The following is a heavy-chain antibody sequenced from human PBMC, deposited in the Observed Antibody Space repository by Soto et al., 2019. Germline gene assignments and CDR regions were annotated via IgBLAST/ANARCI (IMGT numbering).Heavy chain of an antibody. Sequence: TSLKVSCEASGGTFSSYAISWVRQAPGQGLEWMGGIIPIFGTANYAQKFQGRVTITADESTSTAYMELSSLRSEDTAVYYCARAIPRYCSGGSCHNYFAYRGQGTLVTVSS. CDR3: ARAIPRYCSGGSCHNYFAY. D-gene: IGHD2-15*01. J-gene: IGHJ4*02. V-gene: IGHV1-69*13. CDR2: IIPIFGTA. CDR1: GGTFSSYA.